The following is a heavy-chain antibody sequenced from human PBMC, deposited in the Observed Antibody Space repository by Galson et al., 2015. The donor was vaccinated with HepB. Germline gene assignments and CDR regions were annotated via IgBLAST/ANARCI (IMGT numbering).Heavy chain of an antibody. CDR3: TKSGLSGPIPAAVDY. CDR1: GFIFSSHA. V-gene: IGHV3-23*01. CDR2: ISSGGGST. Sequence: SLRLSCAASGFIFSSHAMYWVRQAPGKGLEWVSVISSGGGSTYYADSVRGRFTISRDNSKNTLYLQMNSLRAEDTAIYYCTKSGLSGPIPAAVDYWGQGTLVTVSS. J-gene: IGHJ4*02. D-gene: IGHD2-2*01.